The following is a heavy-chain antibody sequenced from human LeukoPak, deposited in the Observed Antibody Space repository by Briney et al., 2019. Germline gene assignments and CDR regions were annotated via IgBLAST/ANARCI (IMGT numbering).Heavy chain of an antibody. CDR1: GYTFTSYY. CDR2: INPSGGST. J-gene: IGHJ6*02. D-gene: IGHD6-19*01. V-gene: IGHV1-46*01. CDR3: VRGDSSGWYDDYYYYYGMDV. Sequence: ASVKVSCKASGYTFTSYYMHWVRQAPGQGLEWMGIINPSGGSTSYAQKFQGRVTMTRDTSTSTVYMELSSLRSEDTAVYYCVRGDSSGWYDDYYYYYGMDVWGQGTTVTVSS.